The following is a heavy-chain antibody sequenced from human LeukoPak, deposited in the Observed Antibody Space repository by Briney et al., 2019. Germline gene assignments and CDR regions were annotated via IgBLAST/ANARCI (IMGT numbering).Heavy chain of an antibody. V-gene: IGHV3-48*01. Sequence: PGGSLRLSCAASGFTFGSYSMNWVRQAPGKGLEWVSYISRSSTTIYYADSVKGRFTISRDNAKNALYLQMNSLRAEDTAVYYCARQVRPDVWGKGTTVTVSS. CDR1: GFTFGSYS. CDR2: ISRSSTTI. J-gene: IGHJ6*04. CDR3: ARQVRPDV.